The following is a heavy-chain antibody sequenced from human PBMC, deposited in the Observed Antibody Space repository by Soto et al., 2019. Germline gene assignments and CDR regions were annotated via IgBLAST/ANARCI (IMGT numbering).Heavy chain of an antibody. Sequence: PGGSLRLSCEASGFTFTNYWMHWVRQAPGKGLVWVSRINSHGNITTYADSVKGRFTISRDNAKNTLHLQMSSLRAEDTAVYYCARTGYCNSTKCYNWFDPRGQGTLVTVSS. D-gene: IGHD2-2*01. J-gene: IGHJ5*02. CDR1: GFTFTNYW. CDR3: ARTGYCNSTKCYNWFDP. V-gene: IGHV3-74*03. CDR2: INSHGNIT.